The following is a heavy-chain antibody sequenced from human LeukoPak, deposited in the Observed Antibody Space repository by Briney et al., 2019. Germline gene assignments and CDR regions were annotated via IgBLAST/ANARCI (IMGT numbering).Heavy chain of an antibody. Sequence: ASVKVSCKASGGTFSSYAISWVRQAPGQGLEWMGGIIPIFGTANYAQKFQGRVTITADKSTSTAYMELSSLRSEDTAVYYCATSTFDNWFDPWGQGTLVTVSS. V-gene: IGHV1-69*06. CDR1: GGTFSSYA. J-gene: IGHJ5*02. D-gene: IGHD5/OR15-5a*01. CDR3: ATSTFDNWFDP. CDR2: IIPIFGTA.